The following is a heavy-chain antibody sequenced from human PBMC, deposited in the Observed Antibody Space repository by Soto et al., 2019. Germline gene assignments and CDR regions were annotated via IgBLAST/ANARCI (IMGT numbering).Heavy chain of an antibody. CDR1: GGSISSYY. CDR2: IYYSGST. CDR3: ARDRDGYDLRYYGMDV. D-gene: IGHD3-3*01. J-gene: IGHJ6*02. V-gene: IGHV4-59*01. Sequence: SETLSLTCTVSGGSISSYYWSWIRQPPGKGLEWIGYIYYSGSTNYNPSLKSRVTISVDTSKNQFSLKLSSVTAADTAVYYCARDRDGYDLRYYGMDVWGQGTTVTVSS.